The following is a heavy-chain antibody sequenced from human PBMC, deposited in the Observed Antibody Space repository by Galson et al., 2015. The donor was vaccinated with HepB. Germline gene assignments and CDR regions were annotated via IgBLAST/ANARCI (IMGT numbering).Heavy chain of an antibody. CDR3: GKDPVRASYRPYGMDV. CDR1: GFTFNSYA. D-gene: IGHD5-18*01. J-gene: IGHJ6*02. V-gene: IGHV3-23*01. Sequence: SLRLSCAASGFTFNSYAMSWVRQAPGKGLEWVSSISGRGDNTYYADSVKGRFTISRDNSKKMVFLQMNNLRAEDTALYYRGKDPVRASYRPYGMDVWGQGTTVTVSS. CDR2: ISGRGDNT.